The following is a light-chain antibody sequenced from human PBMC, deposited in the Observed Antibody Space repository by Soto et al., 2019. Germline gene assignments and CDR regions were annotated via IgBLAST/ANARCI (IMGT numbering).Light chain of an antibody. J-gene: IGKJ2*01. CDR2: GAS. V-gene: IGKV1-39*01. CDR1: QSINTY. CDR3: QQSYGTPPHT. Sequence: DIQMTQSPSSLSASVGARVTITCRASQSINTYLNWYQQKPGKAPKLLIFGASSLQSGVPSRFSGSGSGTDFTLTISDLQPEDFATYYCQQSYGTPPHTFGQGTKLEIK.